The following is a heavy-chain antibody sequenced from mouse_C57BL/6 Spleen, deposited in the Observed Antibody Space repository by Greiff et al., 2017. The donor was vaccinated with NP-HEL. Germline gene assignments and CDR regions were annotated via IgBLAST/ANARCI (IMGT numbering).Heavy chain of an antibody. Sequence: EVQLVESGAELVRPGASVKLSCTASGFNIKDDYMHWVKQRPEQGLEWIGWIDPENGDTEYASNFQGKATIKADTSSNTAYLQLSSLTSEDTAVYYCTTPSTMIKRYYFDYWGQGTTLTVSS. CDR2: IDPENGDT. J-gene: IGHJ2*01. CDR3: TTPSTMIKRYYFDY. D-gene: IGHD2-4*01. CDR1: GFNIKDDY. V-gene: IGHV14-4*01.